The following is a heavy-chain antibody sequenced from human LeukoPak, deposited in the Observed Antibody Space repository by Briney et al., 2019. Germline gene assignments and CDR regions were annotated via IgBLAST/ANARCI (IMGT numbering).Heavy chain of an antibody. D-gene: IGHD3-10*01. J-gene: IGHJ4*02. CDR1: GYTFTGYY. V-gene: IGHV1-2*02. CDR3: ARGGPITMVRGAIDY. Sequence: ASVKVSCKASGYTFTGYYMHWVRQAPGQGLEWMGWINPNSGGTNYAQKFQGRVTMTRDTSTSTVYMELSSLRSEDTAVYYCARGGPITMVRGAIDYWSQGTLVTVSS. CDR2: INPNSGGT.